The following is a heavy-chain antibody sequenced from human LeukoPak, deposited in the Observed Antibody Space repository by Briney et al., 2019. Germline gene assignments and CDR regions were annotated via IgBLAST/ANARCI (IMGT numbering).Heavy chain of an antibody. CDR3: ARNYDFWSGYSQGYYYYYYGMDV. V-gene: IGHV1-8*01. CDR2: MNPNSGNT. J-gene: IGHJ6*02. CDR1: GYTFTSYD. D-gene: IGHD3-3*01. Sequence: GASVKVSCKASGYTFTSYDINWVRQATGQGLEWMGWMNPNSGNTGYAQKFQGRVTMTRNTSISTAYTELSSLRSEDTAVYYCARNYDFWSGYSQGYYYYYYGMDVWGQGTTVTVSS.